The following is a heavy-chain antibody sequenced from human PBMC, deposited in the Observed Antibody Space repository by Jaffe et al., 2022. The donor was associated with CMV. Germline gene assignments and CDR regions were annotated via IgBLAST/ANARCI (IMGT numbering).Heavy chain of an antibody. CDR3: AHLTLLYYYGSGSHTWFDP. D-gene: IGHD3-10*01. CDR2: IYWDDDK. Sequence: QITLKESGPTLVKPTQTLTLTCTFSGFSLSTSGVGVGWIRQPPGKALEWLALIYWDDDKRYSPSLKSRLTITKDTSKNQVVLTMTNMDPVDTATYYCAHLTLLYYYGSGSHTWFDPWGQGTLVTVSS. CDR1: GFSLSTSGVG. V-gene: IGHV2-5*02. J-gene: IGHJ5*02.